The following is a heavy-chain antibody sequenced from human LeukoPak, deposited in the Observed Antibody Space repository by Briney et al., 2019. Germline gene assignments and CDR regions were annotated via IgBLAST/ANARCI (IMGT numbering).Heavy chain of an antibody. CDR3: ARDNAVHYDILTGYSY. Sequence: GGSLRLSCAASGFTFSSHWMHWIRHAPGKGLVWVSRINSDGSSTSYADSVKGRFTISRDNAKNTLYLQMNSLRAEDTAVYYCARDNAVHYDILTGYSYWGQGTLVTVSS. V-gene: IGHV3-74*01. D-gene: IGHD3-9*01. J-gene: IGHJ4*02. CDR2: INSDGSST. CDR1: GFTFSSHW.